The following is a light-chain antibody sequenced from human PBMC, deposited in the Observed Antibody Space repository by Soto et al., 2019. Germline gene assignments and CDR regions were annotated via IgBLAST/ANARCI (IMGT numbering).Light chain of an antibody. CDR3: QQRSSGYS. V-gene: IGKV3-11*01. J-gene: IGKJ2*01. CDR2: DAS. Sequence: EIVLTQSPATLSLSPGERATLSCKASQSISGYLAWYQQKPGQAPRLLVYDASNRLTVVPARFSGSGFGTDFTLTITSLEPEDSAVYYCQQRSSGYSFGPGTKLEIK. CDR1: QSISGY.